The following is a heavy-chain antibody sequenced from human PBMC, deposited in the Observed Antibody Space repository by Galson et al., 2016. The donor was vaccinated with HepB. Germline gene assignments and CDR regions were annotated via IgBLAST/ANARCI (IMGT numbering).Heavy chain of an antibody. V-gene: IGHV3-7*01. CDR2: IKQDASEK. Sequence: SLRLSCAASGFAFNTYWMSWVRHAPGKGLEWVANIKQDASEKYYVDSVKGRFTISRDNAKNSLYLQMNGLRAEDTAVYYCARDDDYVWGTYRYTRTVPQYYFDYWGQGTLVTVSS. CDR3: ARDDDYVWGTYRYTRTVPQYYFDY. J-gene: IGHJ4*02. CDR1: GFAFNTYW. D-gene: IGHD3-16*02.